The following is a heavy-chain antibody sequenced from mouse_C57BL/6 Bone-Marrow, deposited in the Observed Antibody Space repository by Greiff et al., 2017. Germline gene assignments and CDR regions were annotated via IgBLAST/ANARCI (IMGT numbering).Heavy chain of an antibody. J-gene: IGHJ1*03. Sequence: VQRVESGPELVKPGASVKISCKASGYAFSSSWMNWVKQRPGKGLEWIGRIYPGDGDTNYNGKFKGKATLTADKSSSTAYMQLSSLTSEDSAVYFCVLLRDWYFDVWGTGTTVTVSS. CDR1: GYAFSSSW. D-gene: IGHD1-1*01. CDR2: IYPGDGDT. V-gene: IGHV1-82*01. CDR3: VLLRDWYFDV.